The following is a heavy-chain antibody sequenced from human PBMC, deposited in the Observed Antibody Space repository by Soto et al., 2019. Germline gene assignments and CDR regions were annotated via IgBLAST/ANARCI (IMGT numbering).Heavy chain of an antibody. J-gene: IGHJ6*04. D-gene: IGHD4-17*01. Sequence: LETLSLTCTVSGGSISSSSYYWGWIRQPPGKGLEWIGSIYYSGSTYYNPSLKSRVTISVDTSKNQFSLKLSSVTAADTAVYYCARHPYYGDYVRPFEVWGKGTTVTVSS. CDR1: GGSISSSSYY. V-gene: IGHV4-39*01. CDR2: IYYSGST. CDR3: ARHPYYGDYVRPFEV.